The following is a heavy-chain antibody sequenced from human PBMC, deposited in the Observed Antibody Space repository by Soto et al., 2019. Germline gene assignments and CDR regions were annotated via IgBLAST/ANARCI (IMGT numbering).Heavy chain of an antibody. Sequence: GGSLRLSCAASGFTFSYSGMHWVRQAPGKGLDWVALILSDGRNEYSADSVKGRFTISRANSKNTVYLQMDSLRGDDTAVYYCAKDWGDGKTPIVHGGQGTLVTVSS. CDR3: AKDWGDGKTPIVH. J-gene: IGHJ4*02. D-gene: IGHD7-27*01. CDR2: ILSDGRNE. CDR1: GFTFSYSG. V-gene: IGHV3-30*02.